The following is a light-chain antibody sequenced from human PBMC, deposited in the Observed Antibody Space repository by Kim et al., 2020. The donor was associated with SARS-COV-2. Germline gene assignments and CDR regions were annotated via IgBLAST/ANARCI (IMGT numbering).Light chain of an antibody. J-gene: IGKJ5*01. V-gene: IGKV3-15*01. CDR3: QQYNNWPPIT. Sequence: SPGERVTLSCRASQSVRSNLAWYQQKPGQAPRLLIYAASTRAPDIPARFSGSGSGTEFTLTISSLQSEDFALYYCQQYNNWPPITFGQGTRLEIK. CDR2: AAS. CDR1: QSVRSN.